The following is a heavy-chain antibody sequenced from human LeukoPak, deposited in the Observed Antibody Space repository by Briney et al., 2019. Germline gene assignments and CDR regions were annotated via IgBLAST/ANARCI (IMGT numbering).Heavy chain of an antibody. CDR3: ARDRRSSPPTGKHNWFDP. CDR1: GDSVSGNSAA. D-gene: IGHD6-13*01. CDR2: TYYRSKWYN. J-gene: IGHJ5*02. Sequence: SRTLSLTCAISGDSVSGNSAAWNWIRQSPSRGLEWLGRTYYRSKWYNDYAVSVKSRITINPDTSKNQFSLQLNSVTPEDTAVYYCARDRRSSPPTGKHNWFDPWGQGTLVTVSS. V-gene: IGHV6-1*01.